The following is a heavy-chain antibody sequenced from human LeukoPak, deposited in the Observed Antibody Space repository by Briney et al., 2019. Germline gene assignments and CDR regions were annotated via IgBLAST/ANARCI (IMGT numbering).Heavy chain of an antibody. D-gene: IGHD5-12*01. CDR1: GASVDSGGFY. CDR3: ARDRGYSYGLDF. J-gene: IGHJ4*02. V-gene: IGHV4-31*03. Sequence: SQTLSLTCTVSGASVDSGGFYWTWIRQRPGTGLEWIGYIYHSGNANYNPSLQSRVVISVDTSKNQFSLTLSSVTAADTAVYYCARDRGYSYGLDFWGQGTLVAVSS. CDR2: IYHSGNA.